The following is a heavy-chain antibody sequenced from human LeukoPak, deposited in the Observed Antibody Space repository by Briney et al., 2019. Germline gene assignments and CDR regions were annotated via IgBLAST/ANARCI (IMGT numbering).Heavy chain of an antibody. CDR1: GFSVSSIY. D-gene: IGHD3-10*01. Sequence: PGRSLRLSCAASGFSVSSIYMSWVRQAPGKGLEWVSVIYSGGSTYYADSVRGRFTISRDNSKNTLYLQMNSLRVEDTAVYYCARDMGFGDLMGYWGQGTLVTVSS. CDR3: ARDMGFGDLMGY. CDR2: IYSGGST. J-gene: IGHJ4*02. V-gene: IGHV3-53*01.